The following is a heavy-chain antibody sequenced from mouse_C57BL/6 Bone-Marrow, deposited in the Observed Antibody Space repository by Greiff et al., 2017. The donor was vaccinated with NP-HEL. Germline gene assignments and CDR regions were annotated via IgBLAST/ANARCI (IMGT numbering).Heavy chain of an antibody. D-gene: IGHD2-14*01. CDR1: GFTFSDYY. J-gene: IGHJ4*01. CDR2: ISNGGGST. V-gene: IGHV5-12*01. Sequence: EVKLVESGGGLVQPGGSLKLSCAASGFTFSDYYMYWVRQTPEKRLEWVAYISNGGGSTYYPDTVKGRFTISSDNAKNTLYLQMSRLKSEDTAMYYCARQYVSAAMDYWGQGTSVTVSS. CDR3: ARQYVSAAMDY.